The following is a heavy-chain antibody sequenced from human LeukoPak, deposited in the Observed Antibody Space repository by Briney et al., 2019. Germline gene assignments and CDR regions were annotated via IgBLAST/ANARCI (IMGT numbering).Heavy chain of an antibody. CDR3: ASPMGGSQCTCPDY. J-gene: IGHJ4*02. CDR1: GFTFSNVW. V-gene: IGHV3-15*01. CDR2: IRKATEGGAT. Sequence: KSGGSLRLSCAASGFTFSNVWMGWFRQAPGKGLEWVGRIRKATEGGATDYAAPVQGRFTISRDDSSNTLYLQMNSLKTEDTGVYFCASPMGGSQCTCPDYWGQGTLVTVSS. D-gene: IGHD3-16*01.